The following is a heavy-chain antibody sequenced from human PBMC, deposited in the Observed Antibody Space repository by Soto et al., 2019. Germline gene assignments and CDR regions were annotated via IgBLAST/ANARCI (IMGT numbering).Heavy chain of an antibody. CDR1: GGTFSSYA. CDR3: ARDRGPSSGYYPYWFDP. Sequence: QVQLVQSGAEVKKPGSSVKVSCKASGGTFSSYAITWVRQAPGQGLEWMGGIIPIFGTANYAQKFQARVTITADESXSXXSMELSSLRSEDTAVYYCARDRGPSSGYYPYWFDPWGQGTLVTVSS. J-gene: IGHJ5*02. V-gene: IGHV1-69*12. D-gene: IGHD3-22*01. CDR2: IIPIFGTA.